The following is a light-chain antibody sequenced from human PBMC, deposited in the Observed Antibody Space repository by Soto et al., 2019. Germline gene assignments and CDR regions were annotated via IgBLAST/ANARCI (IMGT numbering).Light chain of an antibody. V-gene: IGKV3-20*01. CDR1: QSVSRY. CDR2: DAS. J-gene: IGKJ1*01. Sequence: EIVLTQSPDTLSLSPGESATLSCRASQSVSRYLAWYQQKPGQTPRLLIYDASNRAAGIPARFSGSGSGTDFTLTISRLEPEDFAVYYCQQYGSSGTFGQGTKVDIK. CDR3: QQYGSSGT.